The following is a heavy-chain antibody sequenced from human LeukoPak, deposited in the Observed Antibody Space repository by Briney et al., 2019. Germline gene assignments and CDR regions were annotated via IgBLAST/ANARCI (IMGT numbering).Heavy chain of an antibody. CDR1: GFTFSSYG. CDR3: SVVGALRPFDY. D-gene: IGHD1-26*01. V-gene: IGHV3-30*03. J-gene: IGHJ4*02. CDR2: ISYDGSNK. Sequence: PGGSLRLSCAASGFTFSSYGMHWVRQAPGKGLEWVAVISYDGSNKYYADSVKGRFTISRDNSKNTLYLQMNSLRAEDTAVYYCSVVGALRPFDYWGQGTLVTVSS.